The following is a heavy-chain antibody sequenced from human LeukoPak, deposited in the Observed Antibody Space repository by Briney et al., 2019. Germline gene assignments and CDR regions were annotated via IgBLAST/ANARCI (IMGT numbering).Heavy chain of an antibody. J-gene: IGHJ4*02. D-gene: IGHD4-11*01. CDR2: IFYSGST. CDR3: ARVLQFSHFDY. Sequence: SETLSLTCTVSGGSINSSTSYWAWVRQPPGKGLEWIGTIFYSGSTYYNPSLKSRVTISVDSSNNHFSLRLKSVTAADSAIYYCARVLQFSHFDYWGQGTLATVSS. V-gene: IGHV4-39*07. CDR1: GGSINSSTSY.